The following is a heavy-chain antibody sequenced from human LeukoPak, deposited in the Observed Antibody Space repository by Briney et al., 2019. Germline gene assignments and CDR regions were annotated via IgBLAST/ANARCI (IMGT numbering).Heavy chain of an antibody. CDR3: ACSTPEPYCGGDCYALDY. CDR1: GGSISSGGYY. J-gene: IGHJ4*02. V-gene: IGHV4-31*03. CDR2: IYYSGST. D-gene: IGHD2-21*02. Sequence: PSQTLSLTCTVSGGSISSGGYYWSWIRQHPGKGLEWIGYIYYSGSTYYNPSLKSRVTISVDTSKNQFSLKLSSVTAADTAVYYCACSTPEPYCGGDCYALDYWGQGTLVTVSS.